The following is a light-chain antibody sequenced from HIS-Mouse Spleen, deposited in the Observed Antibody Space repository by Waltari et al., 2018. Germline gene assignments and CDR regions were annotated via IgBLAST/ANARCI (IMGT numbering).Light chain of an antibody. CDR3: SSYTSSSTV. CDR1: SSDVGGYNY. CDR2: EVS. V-gene: IGLV2-14*01. Sequence: QSALTQPASVSGSPGQSNTISCTGTSSDVGGYNYVSWYQQHPGKAPKLMIYEVSNRPSGVSNRFSGSKSGNTASLTISGLQAEDEADYYCSSYTSSSTVFGTGTKVTVL. J-gene: IGLJ1*01.